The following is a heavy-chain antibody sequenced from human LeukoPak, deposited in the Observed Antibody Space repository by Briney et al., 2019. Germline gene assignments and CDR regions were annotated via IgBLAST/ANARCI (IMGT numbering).Heavy chain of an antibody. D-gene: IGHD3-10*01. Sequence: GGSLRLSCAASGFSVSSSYMSWVRQAPGKGLEWVSLIYSGGSTYYADSVKGRFTISRDNSKNTPNLQMNSLRAEDAAVYYCARDPVTYYSASVTYYTHYYGMSVWGQGTTVTVSS. CDR2: IYSGGST. CDR1: GFSVSSSY. J-gene: IGHJ6*02. CDR3: ARDPVTYYSASVTYYTHYYGMSV. V-gene: IGHV3-66*01.